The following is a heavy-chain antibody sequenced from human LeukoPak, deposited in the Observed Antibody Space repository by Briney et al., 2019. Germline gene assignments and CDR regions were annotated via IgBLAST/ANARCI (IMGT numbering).Heavy chain of an antibody. CDR1: GFTFSSFE. J-gene: IGHJ3*02. CDR2: ISSSGSAR. Sequence: PGGSLRLSCAASGFTFSSFEMNWVRQAPGKGLEWVSYISSSGSARYYADSVKGRFTVSRDNAKNSLYLQMNSLRAEDTAVYYCVRGGSSGYNYNAFDMWGQGTMVTVSS. D-gene: IGHD3-22*01. CDR3: VRGGSSGYNYNAFDM. V-gene: IGHV3-48*03.